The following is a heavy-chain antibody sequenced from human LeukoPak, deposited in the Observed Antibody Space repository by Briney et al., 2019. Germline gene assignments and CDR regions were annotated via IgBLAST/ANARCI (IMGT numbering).Heavy chain of an antibody. V-gene: IGHV5-51*01. CDR1: GYSFTSYW. CDR3: ARLGRPAYDILTGYYRGVGAFDI. Sequence: PGGSLRLSCAASGYSFTSYWIGWVRQMPGKGLEWMGIIYPGDSDTRYSPSFQGQVTISADKSISTAYLQWSSLKASDTAMYYCARLGRPAYDILTGYYRGVGAFDIWGQGTMVTVSS. J-gene: IGHJ3*02. D-gene: IGHD3-9*01. CDR2: IYPGDSDT.